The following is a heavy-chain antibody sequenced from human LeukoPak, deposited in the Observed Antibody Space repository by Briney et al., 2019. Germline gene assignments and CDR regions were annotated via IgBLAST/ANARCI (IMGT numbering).Heavy chain of an antibody. J-gene: IGHJ1*01. CDR1: GGSISSSSYY. CDR3: ARRDDYGGLGYFQH. V-gene: IGHV4-39*01. CDR2: IYYSGST. D-gene: IGHD4-23*01. Sequence: SETLSLTCTASGGSISSSSYYWGWIRQPPGKGLEWIGSIYYSGSTYYNPSLKSRVTISVDTSKNQFSLKLSSVTAADTAVYYCARRDDYGGLGYFQHWGQGTLVTVSS.